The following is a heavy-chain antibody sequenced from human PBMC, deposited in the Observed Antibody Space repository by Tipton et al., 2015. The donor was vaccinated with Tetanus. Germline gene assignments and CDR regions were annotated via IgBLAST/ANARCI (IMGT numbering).Heavy chain of an antibody. CDR3: ARHLTYTYTSRYFDY. V-gene: IGHV4-59*08. J-gene: IGHJ4*02. CDR1: GGSITKDY. CDR2: ISHSGSP. Sequence: TLSLTCNVSGGSITKDYWSWIRQSPGKTLEWIGYISHSGSPNYNPSLKSRVTMSVDTSRNQFSLNLTSVTAADTAVYYCARHLTYTYTSRYFDYWGLGTLVTVSS. D-gene: IGHD5-18*01.